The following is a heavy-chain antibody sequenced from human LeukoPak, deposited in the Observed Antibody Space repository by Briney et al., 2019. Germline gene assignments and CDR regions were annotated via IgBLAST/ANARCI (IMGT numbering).Heavy chain of an antibody. CDR3: ARARGMDDYGDFRIK. Sequence: GGFLRLSCAASGFTFSDYYMSWIRQAPGKGLEWVSYISCSSSYTNYADSVKGRFTISRDNAKNSLSLQMNGLRAEDTAVYYCARARGMDDYGDFRIKWGQGTLVTVSS. V-gene: IGHV3-11*06. J-gene: IGHJ4*02. CDR1: GFTFSDYY. D-gene: IGHD4-17*01. CDR2: ISCSSSYT.